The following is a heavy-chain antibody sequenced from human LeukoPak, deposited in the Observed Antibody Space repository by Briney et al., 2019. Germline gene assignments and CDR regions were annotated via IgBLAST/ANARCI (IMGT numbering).Heavy chain of an antibody. CDR2: IYYSGST. CDR1: GGSVSSGSYY. CDR3: ARDEFDSSGWTYYYYGMGV. D-gene: IGHD6-19*01. J-gene: IGHJ6*02. V-gene: IGHV4-61*01. Sequence: PSETLSLTCSVSGGSVSSGSYYWSWIRQPPGKGLEWIGYIYYSGSTNYNPSLKSRVTISVDTSKNQFSLKLSSVTAADTAVYYCARDEFDSSGWTYYYYGMGVWGQGTTVTVSS.